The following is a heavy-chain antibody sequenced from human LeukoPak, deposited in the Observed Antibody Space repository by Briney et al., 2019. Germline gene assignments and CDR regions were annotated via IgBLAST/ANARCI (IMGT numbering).Heavy chain of an antibody. D-gene: IGHD1-26*01. CDR2: IYYSGST. CDR3: ASRKKDVGASDH. V-gene: IGHV4-39*07. J-gene: IGHJ4*02. Sequence: PSETLSLTCTVSGGSLSISRYYWGWIRQPPGRGLEWIGSIYYSGSTYYNPSLKSRVTISVDTSKNQFSLKVNSVTAADTAVYYCASRKKDVGASDHWGQGTLVTVSS. CDR1: GGSLSISRYY.